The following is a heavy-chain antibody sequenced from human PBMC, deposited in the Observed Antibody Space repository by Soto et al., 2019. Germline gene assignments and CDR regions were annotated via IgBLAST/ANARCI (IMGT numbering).Heavy chain of an antibody. D-gene: IGHD2-21*01. CDR1: GFTFSDYY. V-gene: IGHV3-11*01. Sequence: QVQLVESGGGLVKPGGSLRLSCAASGFTFSDYYMSWIRQAPGKGLEWVSYISSSGSTIYYADSVKGRCTISRDNPKHSLYLQMTSLGAADTLVYYRARGFGGGAGAFDIWRHGRMVTVS. J-gene: IGHJ3*02. CDR2: ISSSGSTI. CDR3: ARGFGGGAGAFDI.